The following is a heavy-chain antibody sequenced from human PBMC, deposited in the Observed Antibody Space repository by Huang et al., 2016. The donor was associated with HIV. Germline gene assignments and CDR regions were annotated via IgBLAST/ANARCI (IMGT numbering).Heavy chain of an antibody. Sequence: QVQLQESGPGLVKHSEHLSLTCTVSGCSISTHYWSWIRQPPGKGLEWIVSIDYSESTNYSPSLNRLVTRLLDTSKTQFFLRVNSVTAAYTAMYYCARDHHDFWRGYRRMDFFDHWGQGTLVTVSS. CDR1: GCSISTHY. CDR3: ARDHHDFWRGYRRMDFFDH. J-gene: IGHJ4*02. V-gene: IGHV4-59*11. CDR2: IDYSEST. D-gene: IGHD3-3*01.